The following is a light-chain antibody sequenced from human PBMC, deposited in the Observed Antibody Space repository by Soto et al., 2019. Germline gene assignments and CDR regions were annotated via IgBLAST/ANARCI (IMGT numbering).Light chain of an antibody. CDR2: GAS. V-gene: IGKV3-15*01. CDR3: QQYNTWLWT. J-gene: IGKJ1*01. Sequence: EVVMTQSPATLSVSPGERATLSCRASQSVNANLAWYQQKPGQAPRLLIHGASNRATGIPARFSGSGFGTVFLLPISSLHSEYFAVYYCQQYNTWLWTFGQGTKLEI. CDR1: QSVNAN.